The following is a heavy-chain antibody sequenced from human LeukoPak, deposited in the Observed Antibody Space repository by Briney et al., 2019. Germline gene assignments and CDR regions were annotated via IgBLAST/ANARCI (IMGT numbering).Heavy chain of an antibody. CDR3: ARIPKSYSGASVVGFDY. Sequence: SETLSLTCAVYGGSFSGYYWSWIRQPPGKGLEWIGEINHSGSTNYNPSLKSRVTLSVDTSKNQFSLKLSSVTAADTAVYYCARIPKSYSGASVVGFDYWGQGTLVTVSS. V-gene: IGHV4-34*01. CDR2: INHSGST. D-gene: IGHD2-15*01. J-gene: IGHJ4*02. CDR1: GGSFSGYY.